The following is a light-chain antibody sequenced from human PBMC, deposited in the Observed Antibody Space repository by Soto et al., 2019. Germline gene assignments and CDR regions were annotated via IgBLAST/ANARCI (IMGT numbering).Light chain of an antibody. CDR1: QSVSSY. CDR2: DAS. CDR3: QKRSNWPYT. J-gene: IGKJ2*01. Sequence: EIVLTQSPATLSLSPGERATLSCRASQSVSSYLAWYQQKPGQAPRLLIYDASNRATGIPAKFSGSGSGTDFTVTISSLEPEDFAVYYCQKRSNWPYTFGQGTKLEIK. V-gene: IGKV3-11*01.